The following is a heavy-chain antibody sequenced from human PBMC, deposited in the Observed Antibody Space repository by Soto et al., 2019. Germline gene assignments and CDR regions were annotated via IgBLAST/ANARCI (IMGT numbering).Heavy chain of an antibody. J-gene: IGHJ6*02. D-gene: IGHD2-2*01. CDR3: ARGRCSSTSCYYIFRNYYYYGMDV. V-gene: IGHV4-34*01. Sequence: PSETLSLTCAVYGGSFSGYYWSWIRQPPGKGLEWIGEINHSGSTNYNPSLKSRVTISVDTSKNQFSLKLSSVTAADTAVYYCARGRCSSTSCYYIFRNYYYYGMDVWGQGTTVTVSS. CDR2: INHSGST. CDR1: GGSFSGYY.